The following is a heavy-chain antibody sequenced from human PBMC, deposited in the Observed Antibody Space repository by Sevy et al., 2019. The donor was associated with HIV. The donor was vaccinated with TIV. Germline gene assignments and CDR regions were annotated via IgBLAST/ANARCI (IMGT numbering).Heavy chain of an antibody. V-gene: IGHV3-23*01. D-gene: IGHD2-8*01. CDR2: FSFGCGRI. Sequence: GGSLRLSCAASGFTFAKYSMSWVRQAPGKGLEWVSTFSFGCGRINYADSVKGRFTISRDDSKNTLCLQMNSLRAEDTATYICAREGCTQPHDYWGQGTLVTVSS. CDR1: GFTFAKYS. J-gene: IGHJ4*02. CDR3: AREGCTQPHDY.